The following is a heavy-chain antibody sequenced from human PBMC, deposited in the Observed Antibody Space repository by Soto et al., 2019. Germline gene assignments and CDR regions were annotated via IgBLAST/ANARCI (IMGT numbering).Heavy chain of an antibody. J-gene: IGHJ6*03. V-gene: IGHV4-34*01. D-gene: IGHD3-9*01. Sequence: QVQLQQWGAGLLKPSETLSLTCAVYGGSFRGYYWSWIRQPPGKGLEWIGEINHGGSTIYNPSLKSRVTISVDTSKSQFSLKLSSVTAADSAVYYCATVTILLGYYRGYSHYMDVCGEGTTVTVS. CDR2: INHGGST. CDR1: GGSFRGYY. CDR3: ATVTILLGYYRGYSHYMDV.